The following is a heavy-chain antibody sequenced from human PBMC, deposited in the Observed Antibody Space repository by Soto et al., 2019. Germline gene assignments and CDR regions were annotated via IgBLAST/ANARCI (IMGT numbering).Heavy chain of an antibody. CDR3: AHGVLGGIFDY. Sequence: QITLKESGTTLVKPTQTLTLTCTFSGFSLSTSGVGVGWIRQPPGTALEWLSLSYWYDDKGYSPSLKSRLTITKNTSKNQAVLTMTIIEPVDTATYYCAHGVLGGIFDYWGKGTLVTVSS. J-gene: IGHJ4*02. CDR1: GFSLSTSGVG. D-gene: IGHD3-16*01. V-gene: IGHV2-5*01. CDR2: SYWYDDK.